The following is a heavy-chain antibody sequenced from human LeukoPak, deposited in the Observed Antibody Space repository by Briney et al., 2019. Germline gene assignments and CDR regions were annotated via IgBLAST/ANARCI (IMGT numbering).Heavy chain of an antibody. CDR1: GGSFSGYY. V-gene: IGHV4-34*01. CDR2: INHSGST. CDR3: ARGSKAAYYYAY. D-gene: IGHD3-10*01. J-gene: IGHJ4*02. Sequence: SETLSLTCAVYGGSFSGYYWSWIRQPPGKGLEWIGEINHSGSTNYNPSLKSRVTISVDTSKNQFSLKLSSVTAADTAVYYCARGSKAAYYYAYWGQGTLVPVSS.